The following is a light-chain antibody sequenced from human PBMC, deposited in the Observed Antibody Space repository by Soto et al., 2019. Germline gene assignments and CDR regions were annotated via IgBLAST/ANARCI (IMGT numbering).Light chain of an antibody. CDR3: SSYTSSSTAV. CDR1: SSDVGGYNY. Sequence: QSVLTQPASVSGSPGQSITISCTGTSSDVGGYNYVSWYQQHPGKAPKLMIYDVSNRPSGVSNRFSGSKSGNTASLTISGFQAEDEADYYCSSYTSSSTAVFGGGTKLTVL. J-gene: IGLJ2*01. V-gene: IGLV2-14*01. CDR2: DVS.